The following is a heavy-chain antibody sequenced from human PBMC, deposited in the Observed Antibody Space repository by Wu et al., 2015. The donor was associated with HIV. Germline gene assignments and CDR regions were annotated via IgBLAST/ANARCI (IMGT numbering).Heavy chain of an antibody. V-gene: IGHV1-2*02. CDR3: ARLLWFGELHTEKVTDY. Sequence: QVQLVQSGAEVKKPGASVKVSCKASGYTFTGYYMHWVRQAPGQGLEWMGWINPNSGGTNYAQKFQGRVTMTRDTSISTAYMELSRLRSDDTAVYYCARLLWFGELHTEKVTDYWGQGTLVTVSS. CDR1: GYTFTGYY. J-gene: IGHJ4*02. D-gene: IGHD3-10*01. CDR2: INPNSGGT.